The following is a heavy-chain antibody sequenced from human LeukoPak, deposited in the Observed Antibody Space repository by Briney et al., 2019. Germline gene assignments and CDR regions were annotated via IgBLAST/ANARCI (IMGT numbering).Heavy chain of an antibody. CDR3: ARPRGPADAFDI. CDR2: INQEGSEK. Sequence: HPGGSLRLSCAASGFTFSSCWMNWFRQAPGRGLEWVGNINQEGSEKHYVNSVRGRFTISRDNAKNSLYLQMNSLRAEDTAVYYCARPRGPADAFDIWGQGTMVTVSS. CDR1: GFTFSSCW. V-gene: IGHV3-7*01. J-gene: IGHJ3*02. D-gene: IGHD3-16*01.